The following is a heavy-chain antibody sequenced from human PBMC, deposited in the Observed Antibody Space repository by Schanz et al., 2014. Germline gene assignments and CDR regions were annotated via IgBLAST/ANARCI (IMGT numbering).Heavy chain of an antibody. CDR3: AKYRGYYRVSGSYRELEY. V-gene: IGHV3-23*01. J-gene: IGHJ4*02. CDR1: GFAVDNYY. Sequence: EVQLLESGGGLVQPGGSLRLSCAASGFAVDNYYMSCVRQAPGKGLEWVSYVSRSTPDIYYADSVKGRFTMSRDNSKNTLFLQMNSLRAEDTAVYYCAKYRGYYRVSGSYRELEYWGQGTLVTVSS. CDR2: VSRSTPDI. D-gene: IGHD3-10*01.